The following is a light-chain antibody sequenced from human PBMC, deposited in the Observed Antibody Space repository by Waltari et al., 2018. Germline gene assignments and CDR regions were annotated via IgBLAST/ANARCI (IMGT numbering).Light chain of an antibody. CDR3: AAWDDGLNGVV. CDR1: SSNIGSDT. CDR2: LSD. V-gene: IGLV1-44*01. Sequence: QSVLTPPPSASGTPGQRVTISCSGGSSNIGSDTVNWYQQVPGTAPRLVIYLSDQRPSGVPDRFSGSKSGTSGSLAISGLQSEDEAYYYCAAWDDGLNGVVFGGGTKLTVL. J-gene: IGLJ2*01.